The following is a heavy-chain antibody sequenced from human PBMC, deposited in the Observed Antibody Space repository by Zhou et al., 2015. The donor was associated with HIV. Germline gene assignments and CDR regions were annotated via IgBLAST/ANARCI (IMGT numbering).Heavy chain of an antibody. Sequence: EVQLVESGGDLVKPGRSLRLSCTTSGFTFGDYAMSWFRQAPGKGLEWVSSISSSSSYIYYADSVKGRFTISRDNAKNSLYLQMNRLIPEDTAVYYCAKEIFSGYVSVVPAYWGQGTLVTVSS. CDR1: GFTFGDYA. CDR2: ISSSSSYI. D-gene: IGHD5-12*01. J-gene: IGHJ4*02. CDR3: AKEIFSGYVSVVPAY. V-gene: IGHV3-21*02.